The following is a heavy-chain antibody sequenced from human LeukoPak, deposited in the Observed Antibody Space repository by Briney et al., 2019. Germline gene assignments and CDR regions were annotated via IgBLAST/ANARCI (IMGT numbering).Heavy chain of an antibody. J-gene: IGHJ4*02. V-gene: IGHV1-2*02. CDR2: INPNSGGT. D-gene: IGHD6-19*01. CDR3: ARVKGGSSGWYYFDY. CDR1: GYTFTGYY. Sequence: ASVKVSCKASGYTFTGYYMHWVRQAPGQGLEWMGWINPNSGGTNYAQKFQGRVTMTRDTSISTAYMELSRLRSDDTAVYYCARVKGGSSGWYYFDYWGQGTLVTVSS.